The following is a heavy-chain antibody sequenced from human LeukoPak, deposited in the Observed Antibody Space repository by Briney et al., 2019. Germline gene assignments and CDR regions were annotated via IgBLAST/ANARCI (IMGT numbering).Heavy chain of an antibody. CDR2: ISGYKGNT. CDR1: GYTFTSYG. CDR3: ARGYYDSGGYYYYYYGMDV. Sequence: ASVKVSCKASGYTFTSYGISWVRQAPGQGLEWMGWISGYKGNTNYGQKFQGRVTMTTDTSTNTAYMELRSLRSDDTAVYYCARGYYDSGGYYYYYYGMDVWGQGTTVTVSS. V-gene: IGHV1-18*01. J-gene: IGHJ6*02. D-gene: IGHD3-22*01.